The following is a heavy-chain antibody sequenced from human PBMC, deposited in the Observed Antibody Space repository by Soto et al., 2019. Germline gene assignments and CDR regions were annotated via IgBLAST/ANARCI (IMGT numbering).Heavy chain of an antibody. Sequence: GSLRLSCAASGFTFSSYAMSWVRQAPGKGLEWVSAISGSGGSTYYADSVKGWFTISRDNSKNTLYLQMNSLRAEDTAVYYCAKDGDYRIQLVGDFFYWGQGTLVTVSS. V-gene: IGHV3-23*01. CDR1: GFTFSSYA. CDR2: ISGSGGST. J-gene: IGHJ4*02. CDR3: AKDGDYRIQLVGDFFY. D-gene: IGHD4-4*01.